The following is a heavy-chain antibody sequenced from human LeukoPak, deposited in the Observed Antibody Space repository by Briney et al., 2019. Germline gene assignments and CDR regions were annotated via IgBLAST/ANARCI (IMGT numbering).Heavy chain of an antibody. CDR2: IRSKANSYAT. J-gene: IGHJ4*02. CDR3: TRRSSSGWYYFDY. D-gene: IGHD6-19*01. CDR1: GFTFSGSA. Sequence: PGGSLRLSCAASGFTFSGSAMHWVRQASGKGLEWVGRIRSKANSYATAYAASVKGRFTISRDDSKNTAYLQMNSLKTEDTAVYYCTRRSSSGWYYFDYWGQGTLVTVSS. V-gene: IGHV3-73*01.